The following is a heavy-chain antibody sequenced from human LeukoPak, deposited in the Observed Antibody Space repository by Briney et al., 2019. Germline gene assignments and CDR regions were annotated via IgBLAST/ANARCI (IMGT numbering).Heavy chain of an antibody. Sequence: PSETLSLTCTVSGGSISSSSYYWGWIRQPPGKGLEWIGSIYYSGSTYYNPSLKSRVTISVDTSKNQFSLKLSSVTAADTAVYYCARYRHEPGAYGIVGAIDYWGQGTLVTVSS. CDR2: IYYSGST. J-gene: IGHJ4*02. CDR1: GGSISSSSYY. V-gene: IGHV4-39*01. CDR3: ARYRHEPGAYGIVGAIDY. D-gene: IGHD1-26*01.